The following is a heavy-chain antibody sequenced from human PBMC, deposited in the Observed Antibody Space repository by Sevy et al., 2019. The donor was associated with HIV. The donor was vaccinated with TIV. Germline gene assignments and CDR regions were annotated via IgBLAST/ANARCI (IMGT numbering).Heavy chain of an antibody. CDR2: ISYDGSNK. J-gene: IGHJ4*02. CDR1: GFTFSSYG. Sequence: GGSLRLSCAASGFTFSSYGMHWVRQAPGKGLEWVAVISYDGSNKYYADSVKGRFTISSDNSKNTLYLQMNSLRAEDTAVYYCAKGAYSGYDHYFDYWGQGTLVTVSS. D-gene: IGHD5-12*01. V-gene: IGHV3-30*18. CDR3: AKGAYSGYDHYFDY.